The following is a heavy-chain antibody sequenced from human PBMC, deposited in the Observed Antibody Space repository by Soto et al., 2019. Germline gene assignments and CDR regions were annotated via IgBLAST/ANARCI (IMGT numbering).Heavy chain of an antibody. V-gene: IGHV3-64D*06. Sequence: PWGSLRLSCSASGFTFSEYSMHWVRQAPGKGLQYVSTISSDGDITYYADSVKGRFTISRDNSKNTLYLQMNSLRPEDTAVYYCVKVSTFYDILPGYYSTNFFAPWGQGTLVTVSS. CDR2: ISSDGDIT. D-gene: IGHD3-9*01. CDR1: GFTFSEYS. J-gene: IGHJ5*02. CDR3: VKVSTFYDILPGYYSTNFFAP.